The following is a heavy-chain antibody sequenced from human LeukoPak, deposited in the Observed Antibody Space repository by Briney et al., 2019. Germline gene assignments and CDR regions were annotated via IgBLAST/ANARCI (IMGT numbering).Heavy chain of an antibody. Sequence: GGSLRLSCTASGFTFSNYGIHWVRRAPGKGLEWVAVIWSDGRSADSVKGRFTISRDNAKNSLYLQMNSLRAEDTAVYYCARSRQTTVVTPALNWGQGTLVTVSS. D-gene: IGHD4-23*01. CDR1: GFTFSNYG. J-gene: IGHJ4*02. V-gene: IGHV3-33*01. CDR3: ARSRQTTVVTPALN. CDR2: IWSDGR.